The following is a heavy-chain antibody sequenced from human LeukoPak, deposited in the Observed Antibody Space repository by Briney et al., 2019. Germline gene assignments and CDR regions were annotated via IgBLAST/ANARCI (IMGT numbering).Heavy chain of an antibody. V-gene: IGHV4-34*01. Sequence: SETLSLTCAVYGGSFSGYYWSWIRQPPGKGLEWIGEINHRGSTNYNPSLKSRVTISVDTSKNQFSLKPSSVTAADTAVYYCARVYYYDSSGYYYSWYFDLWGRGTLVTVSS. CDR1: GGSFSGYY. CDR2: INHRGST. D-gene: IGHD3-22*01. J-gene: IGHJ2*01. CDR3: ARVYYYDSSGYYYSWYFDL.